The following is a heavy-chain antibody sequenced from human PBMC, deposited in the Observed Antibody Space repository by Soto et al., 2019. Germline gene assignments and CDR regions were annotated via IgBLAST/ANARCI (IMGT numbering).Heavy chain of an antibody. V-gene: IGHV1-18*01. Sequence: EASVRVSCKASGYTFTSYGISWVRQAPGQGLEWMGWISAYNGNTNYAQKLQGRVTMTTDTSTSTAYMELRSLRSDDTAVYYCARDPDAGWELPDYFDYWGQGTLVTVSS. D-gene: IGHD1-26*01. CDR3: ARDPDAGWELPDYFDY. CDR1: GYTFTSYG. J-gene: IGHJ4*02. CDR2: ISAYNGNT.